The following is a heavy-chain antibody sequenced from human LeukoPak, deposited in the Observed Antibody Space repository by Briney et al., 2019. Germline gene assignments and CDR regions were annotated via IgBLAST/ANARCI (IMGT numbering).Heavy chain of an antibody. J-gene: IGHJ4*02. V-gene: IGHV3-73*01. CDR1: GFTFSSYA. CDR3: TKRLCSGGSCYFDY. Sequence: GSLRLSCAASGFTFSSYAMHWVRQASGKGLEWVGRIRSKANSYATAYAASVKGRFTASRDDSKNTAYLQMNSLKTEDTAVYYCTKRLCSGGSCYFDYWGQGTLVTVSS. D-gene: IGHD2-15*01. CDR2: IRSKANSYAT.